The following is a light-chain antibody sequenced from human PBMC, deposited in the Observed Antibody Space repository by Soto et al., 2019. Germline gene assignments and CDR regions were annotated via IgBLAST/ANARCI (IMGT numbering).Light chain of an antibody. CDR1: QSVSSSY. Sequence: EIVLTQSPGTLSLSPGERATLSCRASQSVSSSYLGWYQQKPGQAPRLLIYGASTRATGIPDNVSGSGSGTDFTLTISRLEPEDFAVYYCQHYGTSPGTFGQGTKVEIK. CDR2: GAS. V-gene: IGKV3-20*01. J-gene: IGKJ1*01. CDR3: QHYGTSPGT.